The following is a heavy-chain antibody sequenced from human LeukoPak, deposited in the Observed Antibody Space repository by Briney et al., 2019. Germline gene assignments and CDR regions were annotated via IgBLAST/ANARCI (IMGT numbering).Heavy chain of an antibody. CDR3: ARDSPSSGWYAWFDP. CDR1: GFTFSSYS. D-gene: IGHD6-19*01. J-gene: IGHJ5*02. V-gene: IGHV3-48*01. CDR2: ISSSISTI. Sequence: GGSLRLSCAASGFTFSSYSMNWVRQAPGKGLEWVSYISSSISTIYYADSVKGRFTISRDNAKNSLYLQMNSLRAEDTAVYYCARDSPSSGWYAWFDPWGQGTLVTVSS.